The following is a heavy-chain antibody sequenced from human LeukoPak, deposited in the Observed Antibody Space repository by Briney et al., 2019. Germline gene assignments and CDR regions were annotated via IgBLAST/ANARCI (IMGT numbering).Heavy chain of an antibody. Sequence: PGGSLRLSCAASGFTFSSYAMSWVRQAPGKGLEWVSAISSSGGSTYYADSVKGRFTISRDNSKNTLYLQMNSLRAEDTAVYYCAKDHIFGEVKPYYFDYWGQGTLVTVSS. CDR2: ISSSGGST. V-gene: IGHV3-23*01. J-gene: IGHJ4*02. CDR1: GFTFSSYA. CDR3: AKDHIFGEVKPYYFDY. D-gene: IGHD3-16*01.